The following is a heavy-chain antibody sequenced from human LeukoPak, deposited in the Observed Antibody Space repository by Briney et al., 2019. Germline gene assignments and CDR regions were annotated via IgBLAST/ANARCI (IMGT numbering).Heavy chain of an antibody. V-gene: IGHV4-34*01. D-gene: IGHD1-1*01. CDR1: GGAFSGYY. Sequence: SETLSLTCAVYGGAFSGYYWGWIRQPTGEELEWIGEINHSGSTNYNPSRKSRVTISVDTSKNQFSLKLSSVTAADTAVYYCARSLERDDACDIWGGGTMVTVSS. CDR2: INHSGST. CDR3: ARSLERDDACDI. J-gene: IGHJ3*02.